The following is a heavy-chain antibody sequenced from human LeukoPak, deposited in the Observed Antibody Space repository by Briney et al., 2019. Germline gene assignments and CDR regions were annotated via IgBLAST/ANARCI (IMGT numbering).Heavy chain of an antibody. Sequence: GGSLRLSCAASGFTFSSNAMTWVRRAPGKGLECVSAITGSGDTTYYADSVKGRFTISRDNSRNTLYLQLNNLRAEDTAVYYCAKSIGIAARYYFDYWGQGTLVTVSS. CDR2: ITGSGDTT. D-gene: IGHD6-13*01. J-gene: IGHJ4*02. CDR3: AKSIGIAARYYFDY. CDR1: GFTFSSNA. V-gene: IGHV3-23*01.